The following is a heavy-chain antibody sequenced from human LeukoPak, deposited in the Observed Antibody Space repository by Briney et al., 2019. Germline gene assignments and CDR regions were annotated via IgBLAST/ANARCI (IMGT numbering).Heavy chain of an antibody. CDR1: GGSFSGYS. Sequence: SETLSLTCAVYGGSFSGYSWTWIRQSPGKGLEWIGQINDRGSTKYNPSLKSRVAISVDTSKDQFFLILNSVTAADTAVYYCAGGAPGYWGQGTLVTVSS. J-gene: IGHJ4*02. CDR2: INDRGST. CDR3: AGGAPGY. V-gene: IGHV4-34*01.